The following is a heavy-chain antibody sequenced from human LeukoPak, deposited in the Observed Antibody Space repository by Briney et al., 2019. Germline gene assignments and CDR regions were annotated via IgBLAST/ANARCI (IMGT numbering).Heavy chain of an antibody. Sequence: ASVKVSCKAPGSAFTSYGISWVRQAPGQGLEWMGWISAYNGNTNYAQKLQGRVTMTTDTSTSTAYMELRSVRSDDTAVYYCARGSELVQIDYWGRGTLVTVSS. V-gene: IGHV1-18*01. J-gene: IGHJ4*02. D-gene: IGHD6-13*01. CDR3: ARGSELVQIDY. CDR2: ISAYNGNT. CDR1: GSAFTSYG.